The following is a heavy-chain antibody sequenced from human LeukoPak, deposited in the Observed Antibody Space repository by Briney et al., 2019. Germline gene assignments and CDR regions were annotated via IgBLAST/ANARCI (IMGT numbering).Heavy chain of an antibody. CDR1: GYTLTELS. J-gene: IGHJ4*02. CDR3: ATIDGHYDSSGY. V-gene: IGHV1-24*01. CDR2: FDPEDGET. Sequence: GSVKVSCKVSGYTLTELSMHRVRQAPGKGLEWMGGFDPEDGETIYAQKFQGGVTMTEDTSTDTAYMELSSLRSEDTAVYYCATIDGHYDSSGYWGQGTLVIVSS. D-gene: IGHD3-22*01.